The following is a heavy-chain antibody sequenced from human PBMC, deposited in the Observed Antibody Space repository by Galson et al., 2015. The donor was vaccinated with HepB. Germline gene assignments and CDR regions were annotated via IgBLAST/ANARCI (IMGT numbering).Heavy chain of an antibody. CDR2: IGRGGDT. CDR1: GFIFSSYD. Sequence: ASGFIFSSYDMHWVRQTTGEGLEWVSAIGRGGDTYYLGSVKDRSTISRDNAKNSLFLQMNSLRAGDTAVYYCAREILDSTSSGWYFDLWGRGTLVTVSS. V-gene: IGHV3-13*01. CDR3: AREILDSTSSGWYFDL. D-gene: IGHD6-6*01. J-gene: IGHJ2*01.